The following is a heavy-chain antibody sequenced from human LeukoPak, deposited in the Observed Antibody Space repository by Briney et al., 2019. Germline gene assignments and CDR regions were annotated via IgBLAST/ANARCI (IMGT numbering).Heavy chain of an antibody. CDR1: GESVSSGSYY. V-gene: IGHV4-61*02. D-gene: IGHD3-10*01. CDR2: VSSGGAT. Sequence: PSETLSLTCSVSGESVSSGSYYWSWIRQSGGEGLQWIGRVSSGGATKDNPSLRGRVSISLDTSKNQFSLTLNSVTAADTAIYYCVRGLRVKTDDQDAFADWGPGTMVIVSS. CDR3: VRGLRVKTDDQDAFAD. J-gene: IGHJ3*01.